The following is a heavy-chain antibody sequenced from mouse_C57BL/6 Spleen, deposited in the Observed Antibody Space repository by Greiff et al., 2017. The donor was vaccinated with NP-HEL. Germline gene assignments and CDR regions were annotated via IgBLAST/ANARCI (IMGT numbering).Heavy chain of an antibody. V-gene: IGHV1-59*01. D-gene: IGHD4-1*01. Sequence: QVQLQQPGAELVRPGPSVKLSCKASGYTFTSYWMHWVKQRPGQGLEWIGVIDPSDSYTNYNQKFKGKATLTVDTSSSTAYMQLSSLTSEDSAVYYCARGEGLGPWFAYWGQGTLVTVSA. CDR1: GYTFTSYW. CDR2: IDPSDSYT. J-gene: IGHJ3*01. CDR3: ARGEGLGPWFAY.